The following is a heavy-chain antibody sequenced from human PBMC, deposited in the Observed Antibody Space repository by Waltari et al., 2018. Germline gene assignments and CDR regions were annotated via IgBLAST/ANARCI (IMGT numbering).Heavy chain of an antibody. CDR2: ISGSGGST. Sequence: EVQLLESGGGLVQPGGSLRLSCAASGFTFSSYAMSWVRQAPGKGLEWVSAISGSGGSTYYADSVKGRFTISRDNSKNTLYLQMNSLRAEDTAVYYCAKDGPGYDILTGYYKTEYFQHWGQGTLVTVSS. J-gene: IGHJ1*01. CDR3: AKDGPGYDILTGYYKTEYFQH. D-gene: IGHD3-9*01. V-gene: IGHV3-23*01. CDR1: GFTFSSYA.